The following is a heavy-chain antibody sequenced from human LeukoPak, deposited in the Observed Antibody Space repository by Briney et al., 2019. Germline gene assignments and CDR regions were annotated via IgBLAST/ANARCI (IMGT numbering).Heavy chain of an antibody. J-gene: IGHJ4*02. CDR3: ARDSSSWYRVIPQVNFDY. CDR1: GFTFSSYW. V-gene: IGHV3-7*01. D-gene: IGHD6-13*01. Sequence: GGSLRLSCAASGFTFSSYWMSWVRQAPGKGLEWVANIKQDGSEKYYVDSVKGRFTISRDNAKNSLYLQMNSLRAEDTAVYYCARDSSSWYRVIPQVNFDYWGQGTLVTVSS. CDR2: IKQDGSEK.